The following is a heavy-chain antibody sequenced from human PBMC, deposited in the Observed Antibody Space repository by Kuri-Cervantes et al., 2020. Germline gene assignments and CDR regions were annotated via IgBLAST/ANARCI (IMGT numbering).Heavy chain of an antibody. CDR3: GRVRTMLREIDC. D-gene: IGHD3-10*01. CDR1: GYSISSGYY. Sequence: ETLSLTCTVSGYSISSGYYWGWIRQPPGKGLEWVSDISGTGAFTYYTDSVKGRFTISRDNSNDTVYLQVNSLRAEDTAIYYCGRVRTMLREIDCWGQGTLVTDSS. J-gene: IGHJ4*02. V-gene: IGHV3-23*01. CDR2: ISGTGAFT.